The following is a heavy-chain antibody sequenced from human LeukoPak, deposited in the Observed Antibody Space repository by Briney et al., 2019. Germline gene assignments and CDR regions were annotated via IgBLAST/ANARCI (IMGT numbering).Heavy chain of an antibody. V-gene: IGHV3-48*03. CDR3: ARSLGPTRPFDY. D-gene: IGHD5-24*01. CDR1: GFTFSSYE. J-gene: IGHJ4*02. CDR2: ISSRGNTI. Sequence: GGSLRLSCAASGFTFSSYEMNWVRRAPGKGLEWVSYISSRGNTIYYADPVKGRFTISRDNAKISLYLQMNSLRVEDTAIYYCARSLGPTRPFDYWGQGTLLIVSS.